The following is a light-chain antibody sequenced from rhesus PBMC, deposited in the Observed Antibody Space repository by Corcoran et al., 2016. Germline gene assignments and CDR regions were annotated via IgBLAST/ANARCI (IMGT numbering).Light chain of an antibody. V-gene: IGKV1S17*01. CDR3: QHYSTTPWT. Sequence: DIQMTQSPSSLSASVGDRVTITCRASQGITDDLAWYQQKPGETPKLLIDEASRLKSGIPSRFSGSGSGTDFTLTISSLQSEDFATYCCQHYSTTPWTFGQGTKVEIK. J-gene: IGKJ1*01. CDR1: QGITDD. CDR2: EAS.